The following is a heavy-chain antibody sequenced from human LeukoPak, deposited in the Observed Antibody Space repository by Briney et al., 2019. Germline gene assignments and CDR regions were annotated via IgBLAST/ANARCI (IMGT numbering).Heavy chain of an antibody. CDR2: IWYDGSHI. V-gene: IGHV3-33*01. CDR3: ATEKGDYTFDY. CDR1: GFSFSTHG. D-gene: IGHD4-17*01. Sequence: GGSLRLSCVASGFSFSTHGMHWVRQPPGKGLDWVAIIWYDGSHINYAASVKGRFTISSDNSKNTLYLKMTSLRAEDTALYYWATEKGDYTFDYWGQGTLVTVSS. J-gene: IGHJ4*02.